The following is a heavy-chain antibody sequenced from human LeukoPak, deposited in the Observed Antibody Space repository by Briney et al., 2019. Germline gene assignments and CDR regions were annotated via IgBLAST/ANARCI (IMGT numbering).Heavy chain of an antibody. Sequence: GASVKVSCKASGYTFTGYYVNWVRQARRQGLEWMGWINPNSSDTNYAQRFQGRVTMTRDKSISTVYMKFSRLRSDDTAMYSCARAGAVYYYGIDVWGQGTTVTVSS. CDR2: INPNSSDT. J-gene: IGHJ6*02. D-gene: IGHD3-10*01. CDR3: ARAGAVYYYGIDV. V-gene: IGHV1-2*02. CDR1: GYTFTGYY.